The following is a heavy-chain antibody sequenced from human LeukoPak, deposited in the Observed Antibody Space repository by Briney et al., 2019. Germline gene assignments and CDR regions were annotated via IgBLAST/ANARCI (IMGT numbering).Heavy chain of an antibody. Sequence: ASVKVSCKASGYTFTSNDINWVRQATGQGLEWMGWMNPNSGNTGYAQKFQGRVTMTRDTSISTAYMELSRLRSDDTAVYYCARDLLGYSSGWYDEWGQGTLVTVSS. CDR2: MNPNSGNT. CDR3: ARDLLGYSSGWYDE. V-gene: IGHV1-8*01. CDR1: GYTFTSND. J-gene: IGHJ5*02. D-gene: IGHD6-19*01.